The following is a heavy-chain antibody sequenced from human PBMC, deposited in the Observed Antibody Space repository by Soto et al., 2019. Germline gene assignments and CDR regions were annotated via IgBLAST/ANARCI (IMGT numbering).Heavy chain of an antibody. Sequence: PGGSLRLSCAASGFSFSSYSMNWVRQAPGKGLEWVSYISSSSTIYYADSVKGRFTISSDNAKNSLYLQMNSLRDEDKVVYYSARVLYPDAFDIWGQGTMVTVSS. J-gene: IGHJ3*02. CDR3: ARVLYPDAFDI. CDR2: ISSSSTI. D-gene: IGHD3-10*01. CDR1: GFSFSSYS. V-gene: IGHV3-48*02.